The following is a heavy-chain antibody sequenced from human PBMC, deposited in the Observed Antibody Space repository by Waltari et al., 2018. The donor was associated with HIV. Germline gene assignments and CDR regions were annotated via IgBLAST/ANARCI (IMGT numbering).Heavy chain of an antibody. D-gene: IGHD4-17*01. V-gene: IGHV3-21*01. Sequence: EVQLVESGGGLVKPGGSLRLSCAASGFTFSSSSMNWVRQAPWKGLEWVSSISSSSSYIYYADSGKGRLTISRDNAKNSLYLQMNSLRAEDTAVYYCARKPYGDFSAGYYFDYWGQGTLVTVSS. CDR3: ARKPYGDFSAGYYFDY. J-gene: IGHJ4*02. CDR2: ISSSSSYI. CDR1: GFTFSSSS.